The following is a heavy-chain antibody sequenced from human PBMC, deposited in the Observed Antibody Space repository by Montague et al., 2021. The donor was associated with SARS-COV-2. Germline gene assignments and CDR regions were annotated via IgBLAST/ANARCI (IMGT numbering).Heavy chain of an antibody. CDR3: ARPGSVSGWFYFDD. Sequence: SETLSLTCIVSGESIDRDTYYWGWIRQSPGKGLEWIGSLSSSGSTYYNPSLRGRVTISMDTSKNHFSLKVNSVTATGTAVYFCARPGSVSGWFYFDDWGQGTLVSVSS. V-gene: IGHV4-39*02. CDR1: GESIDRDTYY. CDR2: LSSSGST. D-gene: IGHD6-19*01. J-gene: IGHJ4*02.